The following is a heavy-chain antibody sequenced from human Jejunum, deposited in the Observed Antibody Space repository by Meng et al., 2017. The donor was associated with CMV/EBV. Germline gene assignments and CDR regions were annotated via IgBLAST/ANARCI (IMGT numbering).Heavy chain of an antibody. J-gene: IGHJ4*02. CDR3: TTGWDQYFDF. V-gene: IGHV3-15*07. CDR2: VKSASAGGAA. Sequence: VASDFTLNGAWMNWVRQAPGKGLEWVGRVKSASAGGAADDAAPVKGRFTVSRDDSRKTVHLQMDNLKIEDTAVYYCTTGWDQYFDFWGQGALVTVSS. D-gene: IGHD1-26*01. CDR1: DFTLNGAW.